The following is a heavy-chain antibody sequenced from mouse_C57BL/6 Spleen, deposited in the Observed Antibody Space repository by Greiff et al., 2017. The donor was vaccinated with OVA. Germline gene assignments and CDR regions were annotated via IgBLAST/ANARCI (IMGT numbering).Heavy chain of an antibody. D-gene: IGHD1-1*01. J-gene: IGHJ4*01. CDR1: GYTFTSYW. CDR2: IHPNSGST. CDR3: AREEDYGKDYAMDY. Sequence: VQLQQPGAELVKPGASVKLSCKASGYTFTSYWMHWVKQRPGQGLEWIGMIHPNSGSTNYNEKFKSKATLTVDKSSSTAYMQLSSLTSEDSAVYYCAREEDYGKDYAMDYWGQGTSVTVSS. V-gene: IGHV1-64*01.